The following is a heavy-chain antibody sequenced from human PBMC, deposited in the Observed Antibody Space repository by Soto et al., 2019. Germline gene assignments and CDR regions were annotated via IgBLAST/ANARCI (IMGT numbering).Heavy chain of an antibody. CDR1: GFTLTSSA. J-gene: IGHJ5*02. V-gene: IGHV1-58*01. CDR3: ARDGSSRWYNWFDP. D-gene: IGHD6-13*01. CDR2: IVVGSGNT. Sequence: ASVKVSCKASGFTLTSSAGQWVRQARGQRLEWIGWIVVGSGNTNYAQKFQERVTITRDISTSTAYMELSSLRSEDTAVYYCARDGSSRWYNWFDPWGQGTLVTVSS.